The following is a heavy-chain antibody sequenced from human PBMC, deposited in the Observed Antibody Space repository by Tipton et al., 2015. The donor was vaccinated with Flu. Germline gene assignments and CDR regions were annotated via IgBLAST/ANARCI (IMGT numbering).Heavy chain of an antibody. CDR2: IYPSGTT. CDR1: GFTFSGYW. V-gene: IGHV4-38-2*01. D-gene: IGHD3-10*02. Sequence: LRLSCAASGFTFSGYWMHWVRQAPGKRLELIGSIYPSGTTYYNPSLKSRVTISVDTSKSQFSLKLRSVTAADTAVYYCARLSYYDVDLKNFYFDYWGQGALVTVSS. CDR3: ARLSYYDVDLKNFYFDY. J-gene: IGHJ4*02.